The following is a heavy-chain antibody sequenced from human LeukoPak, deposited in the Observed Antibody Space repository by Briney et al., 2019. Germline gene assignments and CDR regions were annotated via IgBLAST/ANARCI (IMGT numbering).Heavy chain of an antibody. V-gene: IGHV3-33*01. CDR1: GFTFSSYG. CDR2: IWYDGSNK. D-gene: IGHD2-15*01. Sequence: GRSLRLSCAASGFTFSSYGMHWVRQAPGKGLEWVAVIWYDGSNKYYADSVKGRFTTSSDNSKNTLYLQMNSLRAEDTAVYYCARGTMSVVVAATDYYYGMDVWGKGTTVTVSS. CDR3: ARGTMSVVVAATDYYYGMDV. J-gene: IGHJ6*04.